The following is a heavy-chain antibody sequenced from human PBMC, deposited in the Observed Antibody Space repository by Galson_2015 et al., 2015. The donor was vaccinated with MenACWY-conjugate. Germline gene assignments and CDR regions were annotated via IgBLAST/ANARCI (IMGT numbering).Heavy chain of an antibody. D-gene: IGHD2-2*01. CDR1: GFIFDNSW. Sequence: SLRLCCAASGFIFDNSWMSWVRQVPGKGQEWVANITQAGSEKYSVDSVRGRFTISRDNAKNSLYLQMNSLRAEDTAVYYCARDLGFYCSRNDCYSPYWGQGTLVTVSS. CDR3: ARDLGFYCSRNDCYSPY. CDR2: ITQAGSEK. J-gene: IGHJ4*02. V-gene: IGHV3-7*03.